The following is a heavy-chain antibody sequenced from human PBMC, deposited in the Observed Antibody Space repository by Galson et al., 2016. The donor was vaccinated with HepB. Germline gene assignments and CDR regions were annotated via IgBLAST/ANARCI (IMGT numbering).Heavy chain of an antibody. J-gene: IGHJ4*02. CDR1: GFYFSTYT. CDR3: ARDSLSPRGLGF. CDR2: ISNRGDII. V-gene: IGHV3-48*02. Sequence: SLRLSCAASGFYFSTYTLNWVRQAPGKGPEWISYISNRGDIIYYADSVKGRFTVSRDNAKNSLFLQMNNLRDEDTAVYYCARDSLSPRGLGFWGQGTLVTVSS. D-gene: IGHD2/OR15-2a*01.